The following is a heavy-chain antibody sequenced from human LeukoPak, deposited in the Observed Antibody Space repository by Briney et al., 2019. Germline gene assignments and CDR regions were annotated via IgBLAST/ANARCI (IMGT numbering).Heavy chain of an antibody. Sequence: GASVKVSSKTSCYIVPQNGISRVRQAPGRGPGWMGWISGYNGVTNYEQNSQSRATITRDTSTSTAYMELRSLRSDDPAAYYCARENYYDGSGSPSASAPVDHWGQGTLVTVSS. J-gene: IGHJ4*02. CDR3: ARENYYDGSGSPSASAPVDH. V-gene: IGHV1-18*01. D-gene: IGHD3-22*01. CDR2: ISGYNGVT. CDR1: CYIVPQNG.